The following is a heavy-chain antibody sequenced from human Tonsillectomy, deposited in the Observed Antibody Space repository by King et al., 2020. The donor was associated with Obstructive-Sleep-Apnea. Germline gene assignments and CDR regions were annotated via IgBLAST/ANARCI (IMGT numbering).Heavy chain of an antibody. CDR2: ISWNSGSM. V-gene: IGHV3-9*01. CDR1: GFIFDDYA. CDR3: ARGLAGWALRVYCSTRANCSLAY. D-gene: IGHD2-2*01. Sequence: QLVQSGGGLVQPGRSLRLSCAASGFIFDDYAMHWVRQAPGKGLEWVSGISWNSGSMGYADSVKGRFTISRDNAKNSLSLQMNGLRAEDTALYYCARGLAGWALRVYCSTRANCSLAYWCPGTLVTVSS. J-gene: IGHJ4*02.